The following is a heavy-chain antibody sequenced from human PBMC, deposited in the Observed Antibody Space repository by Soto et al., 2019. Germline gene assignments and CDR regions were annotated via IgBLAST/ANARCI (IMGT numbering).Heavy chain of an antibody. V-gene: IGHV1-8*01. CDR1: GYTFTSYD. CDR2: MNPNCGNT. J-gene: IGHJ6*02. CDR3: ARGAGRVDDILSGYQVVRYYYGMDV. Sequence: ASVKVSCKASGYTFTSYDINWVRQATGQGLEWMGWMNPNCGNTGYAQKFQGRVTMTRNTSISTAYMELSSLRSEDTAVYYCARGAGRVDDILSGYQVVRYYYGMDVWGQGTSVTVSS. D-gene: IGHD3-9*01.